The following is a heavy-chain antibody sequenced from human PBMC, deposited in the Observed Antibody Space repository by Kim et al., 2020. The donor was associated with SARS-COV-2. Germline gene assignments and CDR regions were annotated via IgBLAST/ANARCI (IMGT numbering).Heavy chain of an antibody. CDR3: ARGGGNKAGYSSSWHPKPRDCGMDV. CDR2: INHSGST. J-gene: IGHJ6*02. V-gene: IGHV4-34*01. CDR1: GGSFSGYY. D-gene: IGHD6-13*01. Sequence: SETLSLTCAVYGGSFSGYYWSWIRQPPGKGLEWIGEINHSGSTNYNPSLKSRVTISVDTSKNQFSLKLSSVTAADTAVYYCARGGGNKAGYSSSWHPKPRDCGMDVWGQGTTVTVSS.